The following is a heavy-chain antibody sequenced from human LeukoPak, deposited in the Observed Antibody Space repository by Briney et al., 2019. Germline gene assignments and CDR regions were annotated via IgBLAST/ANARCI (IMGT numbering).Heavy chain of an antibody. CDR3: ARSGRGVDSFYFYMDV. J-gene: IGHJ6*03. CDR1: GFTFSSYW. D-gene: IGHD3-10*01. CDR2: IKQDGSEK. Sequence: GGSLRLSCAASGFTFSSYWMSWVRQAPGKGLEWVANIKQDGSEKYYVDSVKGRFTISRDNAKNSLFLQMNSLRAEDTAVYYCARSGRGVDSFYFYMDVWGKGTTVTVSS. V-gene: IGHV3-7*01.